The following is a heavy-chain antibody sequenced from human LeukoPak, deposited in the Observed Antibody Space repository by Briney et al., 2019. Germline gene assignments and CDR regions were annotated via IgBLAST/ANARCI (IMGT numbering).Heavy chain of an antibody. J-gene: IGHJ4*02. CDR2: ISYDGSNK. D-gene: IGHD3-22*01. CDR3: AREDSSGYYYQYYFDY. CDR1: GFTFSSYA. V-gene: IGHV3-30-3*01. Sequence: GGSLRLSCAASGFTFSSYAMHWVRQAPGKGLAWVAVISYDGSNKYYAASVKGRFTISRDNSKNTLYLQMNSLRAEDTAVYYCAREDSSGYYYQYYFDYWGQGTLVTVSS.